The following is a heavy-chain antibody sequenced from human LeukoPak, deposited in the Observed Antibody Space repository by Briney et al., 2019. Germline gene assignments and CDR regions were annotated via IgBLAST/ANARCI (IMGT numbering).Heavy chain of an antibody. D-gene: IGHD2-2*01. J-gene: IGHJ5*02. CDR3: ARGDCSSTSCYALSWFDP. CDR1: GGSISTYS. CDR2: IYYSGTP. V-gene: IGHV4-59*12. Sequence: SETLSLTCTVSGGSISTYSWSWIRQPPGKGLEWIGYIYYSGTPNYNSSLKSRVTISVDTSKNQFSLKLSSVTAADTAVYYCARGDCSSTSCYALSWFDPWGQGTLVTVSS.